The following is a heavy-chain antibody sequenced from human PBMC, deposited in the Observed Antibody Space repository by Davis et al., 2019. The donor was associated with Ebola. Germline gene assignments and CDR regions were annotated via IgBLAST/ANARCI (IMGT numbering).Heavy chain of an antibody. Sequence: PGGSLRLSCAASGFTFSNAWMNWVRQAPGKGLEWVGRIKSKTDGGTTDYAAPVKGRFTISRDDSKNTLYLQMNSLKTEDTAVYYCTTDIYDSSGYDFDYWGQGTLVTVSS. CDR3: TTDIYDSSGYDFDY. V-gene: IGHV3-15*07. D-gene: IGHD3-22*01. J-gene: IGHJ4*02. CDR2: IKSKTDGGTT. CDR1: GFTFSNAW.